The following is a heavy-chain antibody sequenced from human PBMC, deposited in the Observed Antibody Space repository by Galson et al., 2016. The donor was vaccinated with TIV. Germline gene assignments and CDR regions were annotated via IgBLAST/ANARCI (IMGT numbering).Heavy chain of an antibody. J-gene: IGHJ4*02. Sequence: SVKVSCKASGYTFIDFYMHWVRQAPGQGLEWMGRITPKTGFTNYAQDLQGRVTMTRDTSSSTVYMELRRLTFDDTAVYYCARSYSSWGNSYYLDYWGQGTPVTVSS. CDR2: ITPKTGFT. CDR3: ARSYSSWGNSYYLDY. V-gene: IGHV1-2*06. CDR1: GYTFIDFY. D-gene: IGHD4-23*01.